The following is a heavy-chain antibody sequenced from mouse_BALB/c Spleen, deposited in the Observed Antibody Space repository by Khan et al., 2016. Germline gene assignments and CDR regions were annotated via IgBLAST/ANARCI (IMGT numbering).Heavy chain of an antibody. CDR2: IWSGGST. V-gene: IGHV2-2*02. J-gene: IGHJ4*01. D-gene: IGHD3-1*01. CDR3: ARTARATYYAMDY. CDR1: DFSLTSYG. Sequence: VQLQESGPGLVQPSQSLSITCTVSDFSLTSYGVHWVRQSPGKGLEWLGVIWSGGSTDYNAAFISRLSISKDNSKSQVFFKMNSLQANDTAIYYCARTARATYYAMDYWGQGTSVTVSS.